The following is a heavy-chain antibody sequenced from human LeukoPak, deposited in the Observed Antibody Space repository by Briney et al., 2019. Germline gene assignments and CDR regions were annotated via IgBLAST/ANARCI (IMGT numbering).Heavy chain of an antibody. D-gene: IGHD6-6*01. J-gene: IGHJ5*02. CDR3: ARGHGQLVGLYNWFDP. CDR2: MNPNSGNT. V-gene: IGHV1-8*03. CDR1: GYTFTSYD. Sequence: ASVKVSCKASGYTFTSYDINWVRQATGQGLKWMGWMNPNSGNTGYAQKFQGRVTITRNTSISTAYMELSSLRSEDTAVYYCARGHGQLVGLYNWFDPWGQGTLVTVSS.